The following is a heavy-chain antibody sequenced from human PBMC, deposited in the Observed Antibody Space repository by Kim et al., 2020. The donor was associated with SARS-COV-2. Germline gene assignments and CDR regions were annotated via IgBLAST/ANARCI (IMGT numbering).Heavy chain of an antibody. CDR2: IDWDDDK. D-gene: IGHD2-2*01. J-gene: IGHJ4*02. V-gene: IGHV2-70*11. Sequence: SGPTLVKPTHTLILTCTFSGFSLNTRGMCVRWIRQPPGKALEWLARIDWDDDKYYTTSLRTRPTISKDTSKNQVVLEMTNMDPLDTATSYYARIRCDCGSTSGQAASFDYWGQGTLVTVSS. CDR3: ARIRCDCGSTSGQAASFDY. CDR1: GFSLNTRGMC.